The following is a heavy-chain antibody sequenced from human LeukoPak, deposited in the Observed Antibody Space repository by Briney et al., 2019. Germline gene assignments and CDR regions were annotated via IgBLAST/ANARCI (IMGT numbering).Heavy chain of an antibody. J-gene: IGHJ4*02. V-gene: IGHV1-69*13. CDR1: GGTFSSYA. CDR2: TIPILGTA. CDR3: ALAYCGGDCPSSFDY. D-gene: IGHD2-21*02. Sequence: SVKVSCKASGGTFSSYAISWVRQAPGQGLEWMGGTIPILGTANYAQKFKGRVTITADESTSTAYMELSSLRSEDTAVYYCALAYCGGDCPSSFDYWGQGTLVTVSS.